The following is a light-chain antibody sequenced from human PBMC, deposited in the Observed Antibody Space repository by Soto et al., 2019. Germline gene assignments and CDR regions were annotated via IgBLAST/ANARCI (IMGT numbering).Light chain of an antibody. CDR2: GAS. CDR1: QSVSSNY. J-gene: IGKJ1*01. CDR3: QQYGSSYPWT. V-gene: IGKV3-20*01. Sequence: EIVLTQAPGTLSLSPGERATLSCRASQSVSSNYLAWYQQRPGQAPRLLIYGASSRATGIPDRFSGSGSGTDFTLTIRRLEPEDFAVYYCQQYGSSYPWTFGKGNKVDIK.